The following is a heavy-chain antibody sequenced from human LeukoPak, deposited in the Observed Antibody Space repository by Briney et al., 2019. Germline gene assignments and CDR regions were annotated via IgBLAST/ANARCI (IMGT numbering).Heavy chain of an antibody. J-gene: IGHJ5*02. CDR2: MYNRGDT. CDR3: ARRKVTFDP. D-gene: IGHD3-10*01. CDR1: DGSIIGNY. Sequence: PSETLSLTSTVSDGSIIGNYWSWIRPPPGRGLDWIGYMYNRGDTNASSSMKSRITMSLDTSNNQFSLRLSSVTAADTAGYYGARRKVTFDPWGQGILVTVSS. V-gene: IGHV4-59*01.